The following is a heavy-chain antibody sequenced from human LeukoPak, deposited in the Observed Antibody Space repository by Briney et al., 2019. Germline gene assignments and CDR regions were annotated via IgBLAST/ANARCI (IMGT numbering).Heavy chain of an antibody. CDR3: AKEGIDGIAADGGVDY. Sequence: PGRSLRLSCAASGFTFSYYGMHWVRQAPGKGLEWVAVISYDGSNKYYADSVKGRFTISRDNSKNTLYLQMNSLRAEDTAVYYCAKEGIDGIAADGGVDYWGQGTLVTVSS. CDR1: GFTFSYYG. J-gene: IGHJ4*02. V-gene: IGHV3-30*18. CDR2: ISYDGSNK. D-gene: IGHD6-13*01.